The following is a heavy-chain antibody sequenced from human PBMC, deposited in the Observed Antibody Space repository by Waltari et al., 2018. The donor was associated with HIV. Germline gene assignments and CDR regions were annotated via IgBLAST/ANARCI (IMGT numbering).Heavy chain of an antibody. D-gene: IGHD2-2*02. J-gene: IGHJ6*01. CDR2: IIPTLGIT. CDR3: ARDEGCTKTSCYTSEYFFGLDV. Sequence: QVHLVQSGAEVKTPGSSVKVSCKASRGTFRNYAVTWVRQAPGQGLEWMGRIIPTLGITTYAQKFQDRVTITADTSTNAAYMEVTSLRSDDTALYYCARDEGCTKTSCYTSEYFFGLDVWGQGTTVTVS. CDR1: RGTFRNYA. V-gene: IGHV1-69*04.